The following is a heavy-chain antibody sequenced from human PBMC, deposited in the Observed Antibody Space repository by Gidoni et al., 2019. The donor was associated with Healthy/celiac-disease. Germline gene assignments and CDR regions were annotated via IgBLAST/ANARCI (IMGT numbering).Heavy chain of an antibody. J-gene: IGHJ4*02. CDR3: ALLRYFDLLLKADFDY. D-gene: IGHD3-9*01. V-gene: IGHV3-23*01. CDR2: ISGSGGST. CDR1: GFTCSSYA. Sequence: EVQRLESGGGLVQPGGSLRLSWAAAGFTCSSYAMSWIRQAPGRGLEWGSAISGSGGSTYYADSVKGRFTISRDHSTNTLYLQMNSLRAEDTAVYYCALLRYFDLLLKADFDYWGQGTLVTVSS.